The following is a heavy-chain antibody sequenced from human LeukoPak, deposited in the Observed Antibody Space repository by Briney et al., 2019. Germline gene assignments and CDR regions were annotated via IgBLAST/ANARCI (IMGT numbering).Heavy chain of an antibody. V-gene: IGHV3-23*01. CDR3: AKGSLPYYYDSSGSYGGY. D-gene: IGHD3-22*01. CDR1: GFTFSSYA. Sequence: QSGGSLRLSCAASGFTFSSYAMSWVRQAPGKGLEWVSAISGSGGSTYYADSVKGRFTISRDNSKNTLYLQMNSLRAEDTAVYYCAKGSLPYYYDSSGSYGGYWGQGTLVTVSS. CDR2: ISGSGGST. J-gene: IGHJ4*02.